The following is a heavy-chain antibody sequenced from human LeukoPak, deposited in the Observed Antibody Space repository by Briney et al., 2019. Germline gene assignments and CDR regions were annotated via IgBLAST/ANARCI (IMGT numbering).Heavy chain of an antibody. Sequence: SGTLSLTCAVYGGSFSGYYWSWIRQPPGKGLEWIGEINHSGRTNYNPSLKSRVTISVDTSKNQFSLKLSSVTAADTAVYYCARENTKCSSSSTENYWGQGTLVTVSS. J-gene: IGHJ4*02. CDR2: INHSGRT. D-gene: IGHD6-6*01. CDR3: ARENTKCSSSSTENY. V-gene: IGHV4-34*01. CDR1: GGSFSGYY.